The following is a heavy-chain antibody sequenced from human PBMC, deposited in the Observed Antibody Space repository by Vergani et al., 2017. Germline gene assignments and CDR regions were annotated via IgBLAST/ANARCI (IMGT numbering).Heavy chain of an antibody. CDR3: AKAGIVVPAAITGIRAYYYYYMDV. V-gene: IGHV3-23*01. J-gene: IGHJ6*03. Sequence: EVQLLESGGGLVQPGGSLRLSCAASGFTFSSYAMSWVPQAPGTGLEWGSAISGSGGSTYYADSVKGRFTISRDNSKNTLYLQMNSLRADDTAVYYCAKAGIVVPAAITGIRAYYYYYMDVWGKGTTVTVSS. CDR1: GFTFSSYA. D-gene: IGHD2-2*01. CDR2: ISGSGGST.